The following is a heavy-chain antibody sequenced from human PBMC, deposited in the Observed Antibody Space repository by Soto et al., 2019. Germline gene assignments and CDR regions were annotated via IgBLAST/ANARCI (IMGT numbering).Heavy chain of an antibody. D-gene: IGHD4-17*01. V-gene: IGHV4-34*01. J-gene: IGHJ5*02. Sequence: QVQLQQWGAGLLKPSETLSLTCAVYGGSFSGYYWSWIRQPPGKGLEWIGEINHSGSTNYNPSLKSRVTISVDTSKNQFSLKRSSVTAAATAVYYCASHDYGDYNWFDPWGQGTLVTVSS. CDR3: ASHDYGDYNWFDP. CDR1: GGSFSGYY. CDR2: INHSGST.